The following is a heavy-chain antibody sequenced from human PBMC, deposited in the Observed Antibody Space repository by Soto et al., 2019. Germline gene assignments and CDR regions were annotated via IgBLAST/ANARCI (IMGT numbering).Heavy chain of an antibody. Sequence: GSGKGCLKSPGYPVTSYGTSLARQAPGQGLEWMGWISAYNGNTNYAQKLQGRVTMTTDTSTSTAYMELRSLRSDDTAVYYCARDLTLPYYYYGMDVWGRGTTVTVSS. D-gene: IGHD2-21*02. CDR1: GYPVTSYG. CDR2: ISAYNGNT. CDR3: ARDLTLPYYYYGMDV. J-gene: IGHJ6*01. V-gene: IGHV1-18*01.